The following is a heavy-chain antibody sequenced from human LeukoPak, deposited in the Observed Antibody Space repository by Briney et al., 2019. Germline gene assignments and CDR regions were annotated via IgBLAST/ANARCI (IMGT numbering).Heavy chain of an antibody. D-gene: IGHD1-1*01. CDR1: GFTFSSYA. V-gene: IGHV3-23*01. CDR3: AKDQNDYGTTGGAFDI. J-gene: IGHJ3*02. Sequence: GGSLRLSCAASGFTFSSYAMSWVRQAPGKGLEWVSAISGSGGSTYYADSVKGRFTISRDNSKNTLYLQMNSLRAEDTAVYYCAKDQNDYGTTGGAFDIWGQGTMVTVSS. CDR2: ISGSGGST.